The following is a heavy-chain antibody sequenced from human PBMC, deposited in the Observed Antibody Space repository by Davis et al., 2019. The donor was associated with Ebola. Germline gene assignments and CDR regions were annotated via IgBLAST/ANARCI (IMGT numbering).Heavy chain of an antibody. Sequence: SETLSLTCNVSGGSLSGHYWSWIRQPPGKGLEWIGEINHSGSTNYNPSLKSRVTISVDTSKNQFSLKLSSVTAADTAVYYCARGRVRRFDYWGQGTLVTVSS. CDR2: INHSGST. CDR1: GGSLSGHY. J-gene: IGHJ4*02. CDR3: ARGRVRRFDY. V-gene: IGHV4-34*01.